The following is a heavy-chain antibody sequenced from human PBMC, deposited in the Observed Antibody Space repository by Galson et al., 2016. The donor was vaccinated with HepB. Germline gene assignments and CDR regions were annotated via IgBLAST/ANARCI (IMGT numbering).Heavy chain of an antibody. CDR3: ARGPYGDYVIDY. D-gene: IGHD4-17*01. J-gene: IGHJ4*02. CDR2: ISSSSSYI. CDR1: GFTFSSYS. Sequence: SLRLSCAASGFTFSSYSMNWVRQAPGKGLEWVSSISSSSSYIHYADSVKGRFTISRDNAKNSLYLQMNSLRGEDTAVYYCARGPYGDYVIDYWGQGTLVTVSS. V-gene: IGHV3-21*01.